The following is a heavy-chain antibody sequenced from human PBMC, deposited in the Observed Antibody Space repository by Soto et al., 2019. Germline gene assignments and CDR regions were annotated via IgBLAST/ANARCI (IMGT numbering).Heavy chain of an antibody. J-gene: IGHJ4*02. CDR1: GFTFSSYA. CDR3: ENNPYSGSGTDY. D-gene: IGHD1-26*01. CDR2: ISGSGGST. V-gene: IGHV3-23*01. Sequence: EVQLLESGGGLVQPGGSLRLSCAASGFTFSSYAMSWVRQAPGKGLEWVSAISGSGGSTYYADSVKGRFTISRDNSKNTLYLQMNSLSAEDTAVYYCENNPYSGSGTDYWGQGTLVTVSS.